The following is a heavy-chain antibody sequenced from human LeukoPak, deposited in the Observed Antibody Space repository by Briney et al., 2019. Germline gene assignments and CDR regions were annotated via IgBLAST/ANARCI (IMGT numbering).Heavy chain of an antibody. CDR3: ASKSSGWYNY. V-gene: IGHV3-30*02. J-gene: IGHJ4*02. CDR1: GFTFNNFG. Sequence: GGSLRLSCEASGFTFNNFGMHWVRQAPGKGLEWVAFIGYDESKKYYAESVKGRFTISRDNAKNSLYLQMNSLRAEDTAVYYCASKSSGWYNYWGQGTLVTVSS. D-gene: IGHD6-19*01. CDR2: IGYDESKK.